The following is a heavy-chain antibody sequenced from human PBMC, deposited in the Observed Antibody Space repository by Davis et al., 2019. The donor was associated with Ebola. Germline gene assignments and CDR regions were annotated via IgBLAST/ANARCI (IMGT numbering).Heavy chain of an antibody. CDR2: IIPILGIA. J-gene: IGHJ4*02. D-gene: IGHD5-24*01. Sequence: SVKVSCKASGGTFSSYAISWVRQAPGQGLEWMGRIIPILGIANYAQKFQGRVTITADESTSTAYMELSSLRSEDTAVYYCARDRGDGYTFDYWGQGTLVTVSS. CDR1: GGTFSSYA. CDR3: ARDRGDGYTFDY. V-gene: IGHV1-69*04.